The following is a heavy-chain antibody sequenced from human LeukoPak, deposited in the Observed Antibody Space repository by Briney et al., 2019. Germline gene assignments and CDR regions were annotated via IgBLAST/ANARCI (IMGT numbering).Heavy chain of an antibody. CDR2: ISSSGSTI. D-gene: IGHD2-2*01. Sequence: GGSLRLSCAAPGFTFSSYEMNWVRQAPGKGLEWVSYISSSGSTIYYADSVKGRFTISRDNAKNSLYLQVDSLRAEDTAVYYRARDYCSSTSCYDYWGQGTLVTVSS. J-gene: IGHJ4*02. CDR1: GFTFSSYE. V-gene: IGHV3-48*03. CDR3: ARDYCSSTSCYDY.